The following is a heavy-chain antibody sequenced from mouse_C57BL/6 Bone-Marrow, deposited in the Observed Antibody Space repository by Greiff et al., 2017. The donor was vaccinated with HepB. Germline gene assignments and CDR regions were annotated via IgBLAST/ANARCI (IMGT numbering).Heavy chain of an antibody. CDR1: GYTFTSYW. CDR3: ARDRYVYFDY. J-gene: IGHJ2*01. Sequence: QVHVKQSGAELVKPGASVKLSCKASGYTFTSYWMHWVKQRPGQGLEWIGMIHPNSGSTNYNEKFKSKATLTVDKSSSTAYMQLSSLTSEDSAVYYCARDRYVYFDYWGQGTTLTVSS. CDR2: IHPNSGST. V-gene: IGHV1-64*01.